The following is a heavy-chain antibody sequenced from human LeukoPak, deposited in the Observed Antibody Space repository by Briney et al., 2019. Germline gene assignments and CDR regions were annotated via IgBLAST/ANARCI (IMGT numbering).Heavy chain of an antibody. Sequence: ASVKVSCKASGYTFTGYYMHWVRQAPGQGLEWMGWINPNSGGTNYAQKFQGRVTMTRDTSISTAYMELSRLRSDDTAVYYCARGLRISYGSGSNSDYWGQGTLVTVSS. V-gene: IGHV1-2*02. CDR2: INPNSGGT. D-gene: IGHD3-10*01. CDR3: ARGLRISYGSGSNSDY. CDR1: GYTFTGYY. J-gene: IGHJ4*02.